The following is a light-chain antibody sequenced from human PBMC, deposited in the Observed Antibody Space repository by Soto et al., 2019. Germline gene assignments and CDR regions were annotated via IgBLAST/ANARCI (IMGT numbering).Light chain of an antibody. CDR3: QQYVSPPIT. Sequence: ETVLTQSPGTLSLSPGERATLSCRASQTVTSTYLGWYQQKPGQVPRLLIYGASSRAAGIPDRFSGSGSGTDFTLTISRLEPEDFAVYYCQQYVSPPITFGQGTRLEIK. J-gene: IGKJ5*01. V-gene: IGKV3-20*01. CDR1: QTVTSTY. CDR2: GAS.